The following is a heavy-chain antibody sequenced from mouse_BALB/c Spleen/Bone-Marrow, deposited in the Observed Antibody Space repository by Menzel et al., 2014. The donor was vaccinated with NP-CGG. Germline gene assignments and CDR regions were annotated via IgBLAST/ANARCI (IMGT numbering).Heavy chain of an antibody. CDR1: GYTFTSYV. V-gene: IGHV1-14*01. J-gene: IGHJ4*01. CDR2: INPYNDNT. Sequence: EVQLQQSGPELVKPGASVKMSCEASGYTFTSYVMHWVKQKPGQGLGWIGYINPYNDNTKYNEKFKGKATLTSDKSSTTAYMELSSLTSEDSAVYYCARHPDCAMDYWGQGTSVTVSS. CDR3: ARHPDCAMDY.